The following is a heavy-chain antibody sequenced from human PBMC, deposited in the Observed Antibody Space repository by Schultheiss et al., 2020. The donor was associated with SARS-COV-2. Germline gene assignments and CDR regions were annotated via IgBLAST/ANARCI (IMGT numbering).Heavy chain of an antibody. CDR2: INHSGST. CDR3: ARGANGYSYYGYYMDV. D-gene: IGHD4-11*01. CDR1: GGSISSYY. J-gene: IGHJ6*03. V-gene: IGHV4-59*01. Sequence: SETLSLTCTVSGGSISSYYWSWIRQPPGKGLEWIGEINHSGSTNYNPSLKSRVTISVDTSKNQFSLKLSSVTAADTAVYYCARGANGYSYYGYYMDVWGKGTTVTVSS.